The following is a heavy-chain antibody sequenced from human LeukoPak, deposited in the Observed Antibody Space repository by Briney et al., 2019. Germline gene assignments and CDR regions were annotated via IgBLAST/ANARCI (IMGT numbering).Heavy chain of an antibody. V-gene: IGHV3-21*01. CDR3: AREGAGDAFDI. CDR1: GFTFSSYS. Sequence: GGSLRLSCAASGFTFSSYSMNWVRQAPGKGLEWVSSISSSSSYIYYADSVKGRFTISRDNAKNSLYLQMNSLRAEDAAVYYCAREGAGDAFDIWGQGTMVTVSS. J-gene: IGHJ3*02. CDR2: ISSSSSYI. D-gene: IGHD3-16*01.